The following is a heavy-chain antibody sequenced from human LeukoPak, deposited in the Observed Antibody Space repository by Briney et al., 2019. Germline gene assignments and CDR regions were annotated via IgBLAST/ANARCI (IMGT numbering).Heavy chain of an antibody. J-gene: IGHJ4*02. CDR2: MSNSGENT. V-gene: IGHV3-30*04. Sequence: GRSLRLSCAASGFTFSSYAIHWVRQTPGKGLEWVGIMSNSGENTFYGEAVKGRFTISRDNSQNTLYLQMNSLRPEDTAVYYCAKGGASVTRYVDYWGQGTLVTVSS. CDR3: AKGGASVTRYVDY. CDR1: GFTFSSYA. D-gene: IGHD4-17*01.